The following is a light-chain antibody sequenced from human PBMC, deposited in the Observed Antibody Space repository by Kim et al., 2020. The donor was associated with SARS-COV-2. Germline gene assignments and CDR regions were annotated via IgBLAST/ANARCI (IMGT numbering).Light chain of an antibody. CDR1: QSISTY. Sequence: LSPGERATLSCRASQSISTYLVWFQQKPGQPPRLLIYDASDRATGIPARFSCSGSGTDFTLTISSLEPEDFAVYYCQHRRDWPWTFGQGTKVDIK. V-gene: IGKV3-11*01. J-gene: IGKJ1*01. CDR2: DAS. CDR3: QHRRDWPWT.